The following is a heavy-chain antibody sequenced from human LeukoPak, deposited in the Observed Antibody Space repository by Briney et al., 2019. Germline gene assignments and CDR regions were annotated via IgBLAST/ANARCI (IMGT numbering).Heavy chain of an antibody. Sequence: SETLSLTCAVYGGSFSGYYWSWIRQPPGKGLEWIGEINHSGSTYYNPSLKSRVTISVDTSKNQFSLKLSSVTAADTAVYYCARTLYYDFWSGYQDPDAFDIWGQGTMVTVSS. CDR1: GGSFSGYY. CDR2: INHSGST. J-gene: IGHJ3*02. CDR3: ARTLYYDFWSGYQDPDAFDI. D-gene: IGHD3-3*01. V-gene: IGHV4-34*01.